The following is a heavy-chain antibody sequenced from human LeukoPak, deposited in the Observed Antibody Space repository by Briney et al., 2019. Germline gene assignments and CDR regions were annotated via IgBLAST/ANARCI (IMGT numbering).Heavy chain of an antibody. CDR2: INPNSGGT. J-gene: IGHJ4*02. CDR1: GYTFTSYG. CDR3: ARAPVAATTIFDY. D-gene: IGHD2-15*01. Sequence: GASVKVSCKASGYTFTSYGISWVRQAPGQGLEWMGWINPNSGGTNYAQKFQGRVTMTRDTSISTAYMELSRLRSDDTAVYYCARAPVAATTIFDYWGQGTLVTVSS. V-gene: IGHV1-2*02.